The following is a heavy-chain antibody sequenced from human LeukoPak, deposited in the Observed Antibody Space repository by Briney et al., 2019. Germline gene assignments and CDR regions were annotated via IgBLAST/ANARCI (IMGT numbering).Heavy chain of an antibody. D-gene: IGHD2-21*01. Sequence: GGSLRLSCATSGFTFSNYAIHWVRQAPGKGLEWVADISFDGDNEYYADSVRGRFMIARDNSKSTLYLQMTSLRSEDTALYYCATEIAEGGPQDYWGQGTLVTVSS. CDR2: ISFDGDNE. J-gene: IGHJ4*02. CDR3: ATEIAEGGPQDY. CDR1: GFTFSNYA. V-gene: IGHV3-30-3*01.